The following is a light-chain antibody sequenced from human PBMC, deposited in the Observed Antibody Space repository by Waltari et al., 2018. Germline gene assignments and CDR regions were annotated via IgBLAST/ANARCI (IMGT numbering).Light chain of an antibody. CDR1: QSIDKW. Sequence: DIQMTQSPFTLSAAVGDTVTITCRASQSIDKWLAWYQQKPGKSPQLVIYEASIVKDSFPSRFSGSGSGTDFTLTIINLQPEDLATYFCQQYTEYPLSFGGGTKVEI. CDR3: QQYTEYPLS. J-gene: IGKJ4*01. V-gene: IGKV1-5*03. CDR2: EAS.